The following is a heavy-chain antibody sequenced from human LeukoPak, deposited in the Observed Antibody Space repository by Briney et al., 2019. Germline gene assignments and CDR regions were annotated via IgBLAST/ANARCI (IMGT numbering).Heavy chain of an antibody. CDR3: ARRRNWNDVLDY. Sequence: PSETLSLTCAVYGGSFTDYYWTWIRQPPGTGLEWVGEVSHSGSTNYNPSLKSRVTISVDTSKNQFSLKVRSVTAADTAVYYCARRRNWNDVLDYWGQGTLVTVSP. CDR2: VSHSGST. CDR1: GGSFTDYY. J-gene: IGHJ4*02. D-gene: IGHD1-1*01. V-gene: IGHV4-34*01.